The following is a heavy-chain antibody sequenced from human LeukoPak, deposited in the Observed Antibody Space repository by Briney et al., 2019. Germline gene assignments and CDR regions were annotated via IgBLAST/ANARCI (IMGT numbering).Heavy chain of an antibody. J-gene: IGHJ4*02. D-gene: IGHD7-27*01. CDR3: ARGRTGEVND. CDR2: MNPNSGNT. V-gene: IGHV1-8*02. Sequence: PEASVKVSCKASGGTFSSYAISWVRQAPGQGLEWMGWMNPNSGNTGYAQKFQGRVTMTRNTSISTAYMELSSLRSEDTAVYYCARGRTGEVNDWGQGTLVTVSS. CDR1: GGTFSSYA.